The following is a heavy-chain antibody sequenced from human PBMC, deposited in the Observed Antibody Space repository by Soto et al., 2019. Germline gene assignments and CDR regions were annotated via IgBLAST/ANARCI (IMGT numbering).Heavy chain of an antibody. D-gene: IGHD2-8*01. Sequence: PSETLSLTCTVSGCSISSYYWSWIRQPPGKGLEWIGYIYYSGSTNYNPSLKSRVTISVDTSKNQFSLKLSSVTAADTAVYYCASFYCTNGVCLGAFDIWGQGTMVTVSS. CDR3: ASFYCTNGVCLGAFDI. CDR1: GCSISSYY. J-gene: IGHJ3*02. CDR2: IYYSGST. V-gene: IGHV4-59*01.